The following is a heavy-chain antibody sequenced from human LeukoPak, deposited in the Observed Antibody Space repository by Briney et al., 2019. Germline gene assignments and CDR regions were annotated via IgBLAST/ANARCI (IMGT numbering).Heavy chain of an antibody. D-gene: IGHD3-9*01. Sequence: GGSLQLSCAASGFTFNGSALHWVRQASGKGLEWVGRIRSKANSYATAYAASVKGRFTISRDDSKNTAYLQMNSLKIEDTAVYYCTRARVGLTGYHIVDYWGQGTLVTVSS. J-gene: IGHJ4*02. CDR3: TRARVGLTGYHIVDY. CDR1: GFTFNGSA. CDR2: IRSKANSYAT. V-gene: IGHV3-73*01.